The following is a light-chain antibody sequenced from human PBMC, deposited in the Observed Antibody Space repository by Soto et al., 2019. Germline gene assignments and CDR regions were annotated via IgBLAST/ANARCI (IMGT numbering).Light chain of an antibody. V-gene: IGKV3-20*01. CDR2: GAS. J-gene: IGKJ1*01. Sequence: EIVLTQSPGTLSLSPGERATLSCRASQSVSSSYLAWYQQKPGQAPRLLIYGASSRATGIPDRFSGSGSGTDFTLTISSLQPDDFATYYCQQCNSYPWTFGQGTKVDNK. CDR1: QSVSSSY. CDR3: QQCNSYPWT.